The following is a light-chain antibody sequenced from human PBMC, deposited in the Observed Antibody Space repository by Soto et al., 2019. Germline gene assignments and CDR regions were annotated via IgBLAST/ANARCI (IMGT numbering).Light chain of an antibody. CDR2: EGS. V-gene: IGLV2-23*01. J-gene: IGLJ3*02. CDR3: CSSAGSSIV. CDR1: SSDVGSYNL. Sequence: QSALTQPASVSGSPGQSITISCTGTSSDVGSYNLVSWYQQHPGKATKLMIYEGSKRPSGVSNRFSGSKSGNTASLTISGLEAEDEAYYSCCSSAGSSIVFGTGTKLTVL.